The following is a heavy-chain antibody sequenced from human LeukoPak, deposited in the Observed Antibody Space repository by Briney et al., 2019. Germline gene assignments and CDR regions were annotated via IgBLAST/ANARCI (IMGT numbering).Heavy chain of an antibody. V-gene: IGHV3-20*04. CDR3: ARDLGQFLEWLSKPSYFDY. CDR1: GFTFDDYG. J-gene: IGHJ4*02. Sequence: GGSLRLSCAASGFTFDDYGMSWVRQAPGKGLEWVSGINWNGGSTGYADSVKGRFTISRDNAKNSLYLQMNSLRAEVTALYYCARDLGQFLEWLSKPSYFDYWGQGTLVTVSS. CDR2: INWNGGST. D-gene: IGHD3-3*01.